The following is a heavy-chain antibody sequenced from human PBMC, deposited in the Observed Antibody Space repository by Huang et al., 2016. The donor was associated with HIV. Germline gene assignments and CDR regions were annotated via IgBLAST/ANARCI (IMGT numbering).Heavy chain of an antibody. CDR3: ARVREMATSYDAFDV. V-gene: IGHV1-69*18. CDR1: GNTISNYV. Sequence: QVQLVQSGAEVKKPGSSVKVSCKASGNTISNYVINWVRQAPGQALEWMRSFFPMVGAPLYAQKFQGRVIISADESTNTAYMDLTSLTFEDTAVYFCARVREMATSYDAFDVWGQGTMVTVSS. CDR2: FFPMVGAP. D-gene: IGHD5-12*01. J-gene: IGHJ3*01.